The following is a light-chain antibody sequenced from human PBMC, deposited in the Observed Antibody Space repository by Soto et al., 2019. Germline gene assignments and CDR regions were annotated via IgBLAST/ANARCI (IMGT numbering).Light chain of an antibody. CDR2: DVS. Sequence: QSVLTQPASVSGSPGQSITISCTGTSSDVGGYNYVSWYQQHPGKAPKLMIYDVSDRPSGVSNRFSGSKSGNTASLTISGLQADDEADYYCSSYTSSRTRVFGTGTKSPS. J-gene: IGLJ1*01. CDR1: SSDVGGYNY. V-gene: IGLV2-14*01. CDR3: SSYTSSRTRV.